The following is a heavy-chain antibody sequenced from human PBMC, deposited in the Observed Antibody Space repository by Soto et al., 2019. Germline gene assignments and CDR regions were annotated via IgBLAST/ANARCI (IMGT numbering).Heavy chain of an antibody. J-gene: IGHJ6*02. D-gene: IGHD3-3*01. V-gene: IGHV3-49*05. CDR3: TTDLRRGPYGMDV. CDR2: IRSKAYGGTT. CDR1: GFTFGDYA. Sequence: NPGGSLRLSCTASGFTFGDYAMSWFRQAPGKGLEWVGFIRSKAYGGTTEYAASVKGRFTISRDDSKSIAYLQMNSLKTEDTAVYYCTTDLRRGPYGMDVWGQGTTVTVSS.